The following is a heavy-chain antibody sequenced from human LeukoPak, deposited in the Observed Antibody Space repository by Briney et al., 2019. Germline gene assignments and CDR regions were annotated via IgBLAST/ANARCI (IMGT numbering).Heavy chain of an antibody. CDR2: INHSGST. J-gene: IGHJ4*02. CDR1: GGSFSGYY. Sequence: PSETLSLTCAVYGGSFSGYYWSWIRQPPGKGLERIGEINHSGSTNYNPSLKSRVTISVDTSKNQFSLKLSSVTAADTAVYYCARGPRKHFVYKPTTVTNRPYYFDYWGQGTLVTVSS. V-gene: IGHV4-34*01. CDR3: ARGPRKHFVYKPTTVTNRPYYFDY. D-gene: IGHD4-17*01.